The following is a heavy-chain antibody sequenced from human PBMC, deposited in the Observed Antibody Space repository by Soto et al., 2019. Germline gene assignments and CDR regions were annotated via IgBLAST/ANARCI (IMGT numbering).Heavy chain of an antibody. J-gene: IGHJ6*02. D-gene: IGHD2-21*01. CDR3: AKDRLVSYYYGMDV. CDR2: ISGSGGST. CDR1: GFTFSSYA. V-gene: IGHV3-23*01. Sequence: EVQLLESGGGLVQPGGSLRLSCAASGFTFSSYAMSCVRQAPGKGLEWVSAISGSGGSTYYADSVKGRFTISRDNSKNTLYLQMNSRSVEDTDVYYCAKDRLVSYYYGMDVWGQGTTVTVSS.